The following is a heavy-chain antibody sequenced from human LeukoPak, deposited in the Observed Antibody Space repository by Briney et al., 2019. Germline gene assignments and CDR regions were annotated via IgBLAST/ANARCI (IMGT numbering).Heavy chain of an antibody. J-gene: IGHJ4*02. CDR3: ARSGSGSYYNVLDY. CDR2: ISGSGGST. Sequence: PGGSLRLSCAASGFTFSSYAMSWVRQAPGKGLEWVSAISGSGGSTYYADSVKGRFTISRDNSKNTLYLQMNSLRAEDTAVYYCARSGSGSYYNVLDYRGQGTLVTVSS. V-gene: IGHV3-23*01. D-gene: IGHD3-10*01. CDR1: GFTFSSYA.